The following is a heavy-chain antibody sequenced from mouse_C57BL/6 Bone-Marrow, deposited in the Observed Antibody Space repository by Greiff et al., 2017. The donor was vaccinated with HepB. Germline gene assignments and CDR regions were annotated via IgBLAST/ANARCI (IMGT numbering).Heavy chain of an antibody. CDR3: ARFAVYYFDY. CDR2: INPNNGGT. V-gene: IGHV1-22*01. CDR1: GYTFTDYN. D-gene: IGHD3-3*01. J-gene: IGHJ2*01. Sequence: EVKLMESGPELVKPGASVKMSCKASGYTFTDYNMHWVKQSHGKSLEWIGYINPNNGGTSYNQKFKGKATLTVNKSSSTAYMELRSLTSEDSAVYYCARFAVYYFDYWGQGTTLTVSS.